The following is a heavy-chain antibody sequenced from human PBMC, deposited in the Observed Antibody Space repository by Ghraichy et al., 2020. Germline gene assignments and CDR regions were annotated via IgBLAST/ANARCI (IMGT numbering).Heavy chain of an antibody. Sequence: ETLSLTCAASGFTFSNCDMHWVRQVTGKGLQWVSGIGIAGDPHYLDSVKGRFTITRENAKNSLQLQMNSLRAGDSAVYFCVRQCTELRDKLYYYEGMDVWAQGTTGTVSS. CDR3: VRQCTELRDKLYYYEGMDV. CDR1: GFTFSNCD. V-gene: IGHV3-13*05. D-gene: IGHD3-22*01. CDR2: IGIAGDP. J-gene: IGHJ6*02.